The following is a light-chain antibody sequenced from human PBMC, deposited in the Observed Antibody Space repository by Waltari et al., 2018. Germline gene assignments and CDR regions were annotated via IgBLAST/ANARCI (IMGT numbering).Light chain of an antibody. CDR2: KAS. CDR3: QQYSLLQT. Sequence: IQMTHSPSTLSAAVGDTLNITCRASQNINNWLAWYQQKPWKAPKILISKASSLNRAVPSRFSGRASGTEFTLTISSLQPDDFATYYCQQYSLLQTFGQGTRVEMK. V-gene: IGKV1-5*03. CDR1: QNINNW. J-gene: IGKJ1*01.